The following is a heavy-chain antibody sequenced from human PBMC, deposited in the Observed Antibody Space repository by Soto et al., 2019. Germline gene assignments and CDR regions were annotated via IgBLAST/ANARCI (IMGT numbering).Heavy chain of an antibody. D-gene: IGHD1-1*01. CDR1: GFTFSDYS. V-gene: IGHV3-23*01. CDR3: TKRATTVPTPGNDFDS. J-gene: IGHJ4*02. Sequence: EVHLLESGGGLVQPGGSLRLSCAASGFTFSDYSMSWVRQTPERGLEWVSTLTHGGTSYYADSVQCRFTVSRDNSQNTVSLQMHSLSVEDTALYYWTKRATTVPTPGNDFDSWGQGTLVTVSS. CDR2: LTHGGTS.